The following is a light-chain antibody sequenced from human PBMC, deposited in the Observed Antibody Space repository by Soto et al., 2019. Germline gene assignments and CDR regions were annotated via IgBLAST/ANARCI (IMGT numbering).Light chain of an antibody. CDR2: DTS. J-gene: IGKJ2*02. CDR1: QSVSRF. Sequence: EIVMTQSPATLSVSPGERVTLSCRASQSVSRFLAWYQQRPGQAPRLLIYDTSTRATGVPARFSGSGSGTEFRLTINSLQSEDFAVYYCQQYDNWPPCTFGQGTKLEVK. CDR3: QQYDNWPPCT. V-gene: IGKV3-15*01.